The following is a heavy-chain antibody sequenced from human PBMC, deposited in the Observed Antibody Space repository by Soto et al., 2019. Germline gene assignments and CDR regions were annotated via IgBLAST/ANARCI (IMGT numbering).Heavy chain of an antibody. CDR3: ARALGYSSTSRLDL. V-gene: IGHV1-8*01. J-gene: IGHJ4*02. D-gene: IGHD6-19*01. Sequence: QVQLVQSGAEVEKPGASVKVSCKASGYTFTTYDSNWVRQAPGHGLEWMGWMNPDTGNTGYAQKFQGRVTMTRDTSISTAFMALSGLTAEDTAVYYCARALGYSSTSRLDLWGQGTLVTVSS. CDR2: MNPDTGNT. CDR1: GYTFTTYD.